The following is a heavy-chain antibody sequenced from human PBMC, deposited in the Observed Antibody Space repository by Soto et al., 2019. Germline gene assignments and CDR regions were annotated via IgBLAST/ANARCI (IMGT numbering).Heavy chain of an antibody. V-gene: IGHV4-30-4*01. CDR1: GGSISSGDYY. CDR3: ASKGDYYDSSGYYY. J-gene: IGHJ4*02. CDR2: IYYSGST. Sequence: QVQLQESGPGLVKPSQTLSLTCTVSGGSISSGDYYWSWIRQPPGKGLEWIGYIYYSGSTYYNPSLKRRVTISVDTSKNQFSLKPSSVTAADTAVYYCASKGDYYDSSGYYYWGQVTLVTVSS. D-gene: IGHD3-22*01.